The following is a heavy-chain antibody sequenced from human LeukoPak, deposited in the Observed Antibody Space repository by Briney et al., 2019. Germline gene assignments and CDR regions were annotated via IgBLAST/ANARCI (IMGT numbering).Heavy chain of an antibody. CDR3: ARYRITGTSNYFDY. CDR1: GFTLSNHW. CDR2: VSSTGSYI. D-gene: IGHD1-7*01. Sequence: AGGSLRLSCAASGFTLSNHWMHWVRRAPGKGLEWVSSVSSTGSYIYYADSLKGRFTISRDNAKNSLYLQMNSLRAEDTAVYYCARYRITGTSNYFDYWGLGTLVTVSS. J-gene: IGHJ4*02. V-gene: IGHV3-21*01.